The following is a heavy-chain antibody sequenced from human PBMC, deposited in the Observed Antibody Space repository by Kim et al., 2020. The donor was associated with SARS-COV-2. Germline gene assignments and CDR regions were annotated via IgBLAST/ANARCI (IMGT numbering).Heavy chain of an antibody. Sequence: GGSLRLSCAASGFILKDYAMTWVRQAPGKGLEWVSSISGCGSGTYYADSLKGRFTMSRDDSRNTVYLQMNNVRAEDTALYYCASLRPNACFNGMDVWGQGTPVTVSS. CDR1: GFILKDYA. D-gene: IGHD2-8*01. V-gene: IGHV3-23*01. CDR2: ISGCGSGT. J-gene: IGHJ6*02. CDR3: ASLRPNACFNGMDV.